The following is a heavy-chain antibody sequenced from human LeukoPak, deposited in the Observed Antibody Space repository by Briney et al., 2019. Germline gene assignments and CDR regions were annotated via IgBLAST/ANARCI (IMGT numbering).Heavy chain of an antibody. CDR1: GFTFIAYV. CDR3: AREPSGSSLPGYFDY. D-gene: IGHD1-26*01. Sequence: VGALRLSCAASGFTFIAYVMSCVRQAPGKGGEWVSTIRGSGDNTYYAESMKRRFTISRDPSKNTLSLQINRLTAEETAEHYCAREPSGSSLPGYFDYWGQGPLVPVS. CDR2: IRGSGDNT. J-gene: IGHJ4*02. V-gene: IGHV3-23*01.